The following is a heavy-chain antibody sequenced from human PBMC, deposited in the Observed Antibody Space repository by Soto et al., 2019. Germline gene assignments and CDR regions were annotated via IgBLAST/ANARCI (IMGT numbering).Heavy chain of an antibody. CDR2: IIPIFGTT. D-gene: IGHD4-17*01. Sequence: QVQLVQSGAAVKKPGSSVKVSCKASGGTFSSYAISWVRQAPGQGLEWMGGIIPIFGTTNYAQKFQGRVTITADESTSTAYMELSSLRSEDTAVYYCAREGDYGDYEGEGYFDYWGQGTLVTVSS. V-gene: IGHV1-69*12. CDR3: AREGDYGDYEGEGYFDY. CDR1: GGTFSSYA. J-gene: IGHJ4*02.